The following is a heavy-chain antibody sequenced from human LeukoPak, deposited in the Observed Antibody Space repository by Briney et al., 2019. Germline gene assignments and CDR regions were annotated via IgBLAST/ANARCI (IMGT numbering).Heavy chain of an antibody. D-gene: IGHD1-1*01. Sequence: PSETLSLTCTVSGGSMSSYYWSWIRQPPGKGLEWSGYIYYSGSTNYNPSLKSRVTISVDTSKNQFSLKLSSVTAADTAVYYCARGVLESRKSRFDIWGEGTMVTVSS. CDR3: ARGVLESRKSRFDI. CDR1: GGSMSSYY. J-gene: IGHJ3*02. V-gene: IGHV4-59*01. CDR2: IYYSGST.